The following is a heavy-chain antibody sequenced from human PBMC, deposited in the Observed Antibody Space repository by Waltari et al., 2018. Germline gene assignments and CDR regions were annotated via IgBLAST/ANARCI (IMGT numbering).Heavy chain of an antibody. D-gene: IGHD2-2*01. Sequence: EVQLVESGGGLVQPGGSLRLSCAASGFKFSAYRMHWVRPGRGKGLVWGSRINSDGRFTREADSVKGRFTISRDNAKNTLYLELTSLGAEDTAVYYCARGGCSTTSCNDPAELDYYYYGLGVWGQGTTVTV. CDR2: INSDGRFT. J-gene: IGHJ6*02. CDR3: ARGGCSTTSCNDPAELDYYYYGLGV. V-gene: IGHV3-74*01. CDR1: GFKFSAYR.